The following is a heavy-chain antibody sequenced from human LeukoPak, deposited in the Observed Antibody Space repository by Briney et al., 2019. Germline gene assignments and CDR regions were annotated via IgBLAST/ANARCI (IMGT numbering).Heavy chain of an antibody. CDR3: ARVNINSWHSCDY. V-gene: IGHV4-4*02. Sequence: SGTLSLTCAVSGGSISSNNWWGWVRQPPGKGLEWIGEIYHSGSPNYNPSLKSRVTISVDKSRNHFSLNLSSVTAADTAVYYCARVNINSWHSCDYWGQGTLVTVSS. J-gene: IGHJ4*02. CDR2: IYHSGSP. D-gene: IGHD6-13*01. CDR1: GGSISSNNW.